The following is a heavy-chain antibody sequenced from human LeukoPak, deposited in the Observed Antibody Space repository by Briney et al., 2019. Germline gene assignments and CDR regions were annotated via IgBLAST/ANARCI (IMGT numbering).Heavy chain of an antibody. CDR1: GGSISSSSYY. V-gene: IGHV4-39*01. Sequence: SETLSLTCTVSGGSISSSSYYWGWIRQPPGKGLEWTGSIYYSGSTYYNPSLKSRVTISVDTSKNQFSLKLSSVTAADTAVYYCARHHSSSLSFEGTYDYWGQGTLVTVSS. CDR3: ARHHSSSLSFEGTYDY. CDR2: IYYSGST. D-gene: IGHD6-13*01. J-gene: IGHJ4*02.